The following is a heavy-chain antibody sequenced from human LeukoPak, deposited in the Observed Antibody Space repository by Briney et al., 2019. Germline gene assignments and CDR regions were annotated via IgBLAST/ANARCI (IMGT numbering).Heavy chain of an antibody. CDR1: GFTFSTFG. CDR2: ISGGGETS. V-gene: IGHV3-23*01. CDR3: AKDRGY. Sequence: GGSLRLSCEASGFTFSTFGMIWVRQAPGKGLEWVSDISGGGETSYYSDSVKGRFTVSRDNSKNTLYLQMNSLRVEDTAVYYCAKDRGYWGQGSLVTVSS. J-gene: IGHJ4*02. D-gene: IGHD2-15*01.